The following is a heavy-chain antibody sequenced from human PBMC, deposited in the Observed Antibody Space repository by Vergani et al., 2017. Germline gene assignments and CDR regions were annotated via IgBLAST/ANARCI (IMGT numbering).Heavy chain of an antibody. CDR2: ISYDGSNK. V-gene: IGHV3-30-3*01. J-gene: IGHJ4*02. CDR1: GFTFSSYA. D-gene: IGHD2-21*01. CDR3: ARDEVHIVVVIASSPAFDY. Sequence: QVQLVESGGGVVQPGRSLRLSCAASGFTFSSYAMHWVRQAPGKGLEWVAVISYDGSNKYYADSVKGRFTISRDNSKNTLYLQMNSLRAEDTAVYYCARDEVHIVVVIASSPAFDYWGQGTLVTVSS.